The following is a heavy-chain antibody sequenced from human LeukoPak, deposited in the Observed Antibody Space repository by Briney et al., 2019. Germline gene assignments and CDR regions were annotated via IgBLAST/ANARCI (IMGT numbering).Heavy chain of an antibody. CDR1: GGSISSGGYY. V-gene: IGHV4-31*03. D-gene: IGHD3-10*01. Sequence: SQTLSLTCSVSGGSISSGGYYWSWIRQHPGKGLEWIGYIYYSGSTYYNPSLKSRVTISVDTSKNQFSLKLSSVTAADTAVYYCARDRAVLWFGELLWSGMDVWGQGTTVTVSS. CDR2: IYYSGST. J-gene: IGHJ6*02. CDR3: ARDRAVLWFGELLWSGMDV.